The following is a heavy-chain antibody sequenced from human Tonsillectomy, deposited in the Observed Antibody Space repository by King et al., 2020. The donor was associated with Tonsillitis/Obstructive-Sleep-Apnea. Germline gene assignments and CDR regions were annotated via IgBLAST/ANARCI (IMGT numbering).Heavy chain of an antibody. Sequence: VQLQQWGAGLLKPSETLSLTCAVYGGSFSGYYWSWIRQPPGKGLEWIGEINHSGSTNYNPSLKSRVTISVYTSKNQFSLKLSSVTAADTAVYYCAREDIVVVPAARGDAFDIWGQGTMVTVSS. D-gene: IGHD2-2*01. CDR2: INHSGST. CDR3: AREDIVVVPAARGDAFDI. CDR1: GGSFSGYY. V-gene: IGHV4-34*01. J-gene: IGHJ3*02.